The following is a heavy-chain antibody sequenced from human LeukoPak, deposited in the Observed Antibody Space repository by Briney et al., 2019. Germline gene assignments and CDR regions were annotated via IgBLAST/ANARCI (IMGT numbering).Heavy chain of an antibody. D-gene: IGHD2-15*01. V-gene: IGHV3-23*01. CDR2: ISGSGGST. CDR1: GFTFSNYG. J-gene: IGHJ4*02. CDR3: AKVEVVVAATEPFDY. Sequence: GGSLRLSCAASGFTFSNYGMSWVRQAPGKGLEWVSAISGSGGSTYYADSVKGRFTISRDNSKNTLYLQMNSLRAEDTAVYYCAKVEVVVAATEPFDYWGQGTLVTVSS.